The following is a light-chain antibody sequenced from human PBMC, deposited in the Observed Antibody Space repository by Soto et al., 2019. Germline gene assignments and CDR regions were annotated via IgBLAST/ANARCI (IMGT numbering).Light chain of an antibody. Sequence: DIQMTQSRATLSASVGDRVTITCRASQSISSWLAWYQQKPGKAPKLLIYDASSLESGVPSRFSGSGSGTEFTLTISSLQPDDFATYYYQQYNSYSWTFGQGTKVEIK. V-gene: IGKV1-5*01. CDR1: QSISSW. CDR3: QQYNSYSWT. CDR2: DAS. J-gene: IGKJ1*01.